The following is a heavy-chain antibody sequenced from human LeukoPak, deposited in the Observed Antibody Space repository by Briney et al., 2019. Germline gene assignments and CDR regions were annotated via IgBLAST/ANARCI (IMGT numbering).Heavy chain of an antibody. CDR3: AREARYYGSGSRSGPYNWFDP. CDR1: GYTFTSYG. D-gene: IGHD3-10*01. Sequence: ASVKVSCKASGYTFTSYGISWVRQAPGQGLEWMGWISAYNGNTNYAQKLQSRVTMTTDTSTSTAYMELRSLRSDDTAVYYCAREARYYGSGSRSGPYNWFDPWGQGTLVTVSS. V-gene: IGHV1-18*01. CDR2: ISAYNGNT. J-gene: IGHJ5*02.